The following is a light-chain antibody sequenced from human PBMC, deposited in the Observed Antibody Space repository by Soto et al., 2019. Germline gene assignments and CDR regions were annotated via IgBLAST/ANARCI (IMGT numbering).Light chain of an antibody. CDR2: KAS. CDR3: QYYDNYSWT. CDR1: QSITDW. J-gene: IGKJ1*01. Sequence: DIQMTQSPSTLSASVGDRVTITCRASQSITDWLAWYQQKPGKAPKFLIYKASNLESGVPSRFSGSGSGTEFTLTISSVQPDDFETYYCQYYDNYSWTFGQGTKVEIK. V-gene: IGKV1-5*03.